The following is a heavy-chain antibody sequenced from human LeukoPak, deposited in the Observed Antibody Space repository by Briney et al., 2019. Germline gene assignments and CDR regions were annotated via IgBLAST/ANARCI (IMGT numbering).Heavy chain of an antibody. CDR1: GGSISSSSYY. D-gene: IGHD3-10*01. V-gene: IGHV4-39*01. CDR3: ATAVPTRLWLGELHDAFDI. Sequence: SETLSLTCTVSGGSISSSSYYWGWIRQPPGKGLEWIGSIYYSGSTYYNPSLKSRVTISVDTSKNQFSLKLSSVTAADTAVYYCATAVPTRLWLGELHDAFDIWGQGTMVTVSS. CDR2: IYYSGST. J-gene: IGHJ3*02.